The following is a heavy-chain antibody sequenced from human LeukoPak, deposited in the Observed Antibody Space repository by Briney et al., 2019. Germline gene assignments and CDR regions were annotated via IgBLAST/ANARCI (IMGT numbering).Heavy chain of an antibody. CDR2: IYYSGST. J-gene: IGHJ5*01. D-gene: IGHD3-3*01. V-gene: IGHV4-59*01. CDR1: GDSISSYY. CDR3: ARHTEWLPFYS. Sequence: SETLSLTCTVSGDSISSYYWSWIRQPPGKGLEWIGYIYYSGSTNYNPSLKSRVTISVDTSKNQFSLKLSSVTAADTAVYYCARHTEWLPFYSWGQGTLVTVSS.